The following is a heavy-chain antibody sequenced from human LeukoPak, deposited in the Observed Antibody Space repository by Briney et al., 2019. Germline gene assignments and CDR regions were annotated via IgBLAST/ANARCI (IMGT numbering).Heavy chain of an antibody. CDR2: VSTYNGDT. V-gene: IGHV1-18*01. CDR1: GYTFTSYG. CDR3: ARDGGAPGPIYGDY. Sequence: VKVSCKASGYTFTSYGISWVRQAPGQGLEWMGWVSTYNGDTKYAQKFQDRVTMTRDTSTTTAYMELRGLRSDDTAIYYCARDGGAPGPIYGDYWGQGTPVTVSS. J-gene: IGHJ4*02. D-gene: IGHD4-23*01.